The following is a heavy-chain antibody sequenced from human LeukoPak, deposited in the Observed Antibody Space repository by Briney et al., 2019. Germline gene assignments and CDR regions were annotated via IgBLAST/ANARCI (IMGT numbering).Heavy chain of an antibody. Sequence: GGSLRLSCAASGFTFSNNWMARVRQAPGKGLEWVANIKQDGSEIYYVDSVKGRFTISRDNAKNSVYLQMTSLRAEDTAVYYCAGGNQFDYWGQGVLVTVSS. CDR2: IKQDGSEI. CDR1: GFTFSNNW. J-gene: IGHJ4*02. D-gene: IGHD2/OR15-2a*01. CDR3: AGGNQFDY. V-gene: IGHV3-7*01.